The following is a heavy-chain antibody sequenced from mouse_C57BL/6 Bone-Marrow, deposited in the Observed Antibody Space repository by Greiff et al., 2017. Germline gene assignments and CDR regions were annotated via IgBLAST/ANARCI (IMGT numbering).Heavy chain of an antibody. CDR1: GFNIKDDY. D-gene: IGHD1-1*01. V-gene: IGHV14-4*01. J-gene: IGHJ3*01. Sequence: VQLQQSGAELVRPGASVKLSCTASGFNIKDDYMHWVKQRPEQGLEWIGWIDPENGDTEYASKFQGKATITADTSSNTAYLQLSSLTSEDTAVYYCTHFYYYGSSPAWFADWGQGTLVTVSA. CDR3: THFYYYGSSPAWFAD. CDR2: IDPENGDT.